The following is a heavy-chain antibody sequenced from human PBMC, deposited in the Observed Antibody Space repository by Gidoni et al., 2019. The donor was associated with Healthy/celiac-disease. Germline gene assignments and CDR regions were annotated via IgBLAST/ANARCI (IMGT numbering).Heavy chain of an antibody. CDR2: MNHSGST. V-gene: IGHV4-34*01. Sequence: QVQLQQWGAGLLKTSEPRSLTCAVYGGPFSGYYWSWIRQPPGKGLVWSGEMNHSGSTNYNPSLKSQITISVDTSKNHFSLKLSSVTAADAAVYYCARGNYGTGYYFDYWGQGTLVTASS. CDR1: GGPFSGYY. D-gene: IGHD3-10*01. J-gene: IGHJ4*02. CDR3: ARGNYGTGYYFDY.